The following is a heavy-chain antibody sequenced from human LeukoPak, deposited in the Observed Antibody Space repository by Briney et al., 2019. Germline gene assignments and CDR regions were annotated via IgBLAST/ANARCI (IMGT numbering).Heavy chain of an antibody. J-gene: IGHJ4*02. D-gene: IGHD6-13*01. CDR1: GFTFSNYN. Sequence: PGGSLRLSCAASGFTFSNYNMNWVRQAPGKGLEWVSGVSGGGSSAYYADSVKGRFTISRDNSKNMLYLQMNSLRAEDTAVYYCAKDLYTSRYACCFDYWGQGTLVTVSS. CDR2: VSGGGSSA. CDR3: AKDLYTSRYACCFDY. V-gene: IGHV3-23*01.